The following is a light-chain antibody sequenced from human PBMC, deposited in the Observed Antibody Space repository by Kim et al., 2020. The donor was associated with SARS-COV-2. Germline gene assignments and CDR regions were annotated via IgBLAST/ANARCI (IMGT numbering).Light chain of an antibody. J-gene: IGKJ1*01. V-gene: IGKV3-20*01. Sequence: LSVSPGERATLSCRASQSVSSSYLDWYQQKPGQAPRLLIYGASSRATGIPDRFSGSGSGTDFTLTINRLEPEDFAVYYCQQYGRTFGQGTKVDIK. CDR1: QSVSSSY. CDR2: GAS. CDR3: QQYGRT.